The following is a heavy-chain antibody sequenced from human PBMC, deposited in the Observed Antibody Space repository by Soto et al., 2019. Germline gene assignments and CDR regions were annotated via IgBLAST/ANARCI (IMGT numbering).Heavy chain of an antibody. CDR2: IWYDGSNK. Sequence: GGSLRLSCAASGFTFSSYGMHWVRQAPGKGLEWVAVIWYDGSNKYYADSVKGRFTISRDNSKNTLYLQMNSLRAEDTAVYYCARGTIFGVVIIDFDYWGQGTLVTVSS. V-gene: IGHV3-33*01. J-gene: IGHJ4*02. D-gene: IGHD3-3*01. CDR3: ARGTIFGVVIIDFDY. CDR1: GFTFSSYG.